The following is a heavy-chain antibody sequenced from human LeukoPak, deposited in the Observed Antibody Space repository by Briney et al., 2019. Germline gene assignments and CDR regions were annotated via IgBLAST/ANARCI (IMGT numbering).Heavy chain of an antibody. CDR1: GYTFTSYA. Sequence: GASVKVSCKASGYTFTSYAMHWVRQAPGQRLEWMGWINAGNGNTKYSQKFQGRVTITRDTSASTAYMELSSLRSEDTAVYYCARAFADTAMDHSLFDYWGQGTLVTVSS. V-gene: IGHV1-3*01. CDR2: INAGNGNT. J-gene: IGHJ4*02. D-gene: IGHD5-18*01. CDR3: ARAFADTAMDHSLFDY.